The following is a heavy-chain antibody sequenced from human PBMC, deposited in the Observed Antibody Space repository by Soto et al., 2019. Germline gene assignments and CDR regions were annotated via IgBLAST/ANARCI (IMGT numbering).Heavy chain of an antibody. CDR2: INPNSGGT. D-gene: IGHD6-25*01. J-gene: IGHJ4*02. Sequence: ASVKVSCKASGYTFSDYYMFWVRQAPGQGLEWMGWINPNSGGTNYAQKFRGRVTLTRDTSISTAYMELNRLRSDDTAVYYCATGLIAAAGRLCWGQGTLVTVYS. CDR1: GYTFSDYY. V-gene: IGHV1-2*02. CDR3: ATGLIAAAGRLC.